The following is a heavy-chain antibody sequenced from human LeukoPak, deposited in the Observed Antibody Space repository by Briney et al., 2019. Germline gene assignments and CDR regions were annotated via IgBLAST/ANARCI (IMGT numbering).Heavy chain of an antibody. Sequence: GGSLRLSCAASGFTLSDHYMDWVRQAPGKGLEWVGRIRNKDNGYTTEYAASVKGRFTISRDDSKNSLNLQMNSLKTDDTAVYYCASGYYFDYWGQGTLVTVS. D-gene: IGHD3-22*01. V-gene: IGHV3-72*01. CDR3: ASGYYFDY. CDR1: GFTLSDHY. CDR2: IRNKDNGYTT. J-gene: IGHJ4*02.